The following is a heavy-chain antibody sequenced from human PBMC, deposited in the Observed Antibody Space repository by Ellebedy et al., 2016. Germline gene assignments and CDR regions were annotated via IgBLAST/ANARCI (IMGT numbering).Heavy chain of an antibody. Sequence: SETLSLXXAVYGGSFSGYSWTWIRQPSGKGLEWIGEINHSGSTNYNPSLNSRVAISVDTSKNQFSLNVNSVTAADTAVYYCAGAPSGSSDWLSPFDYWGQGTLVTVSP. CDR3: AGAPSGSSDWLSPFDY. D-gene: IGHD6-19*01. V-gene: IGHV4-34*01. CDR2: INHSGST. J-gene: IGHJ4*02. CDR1: GGSFSGYS.